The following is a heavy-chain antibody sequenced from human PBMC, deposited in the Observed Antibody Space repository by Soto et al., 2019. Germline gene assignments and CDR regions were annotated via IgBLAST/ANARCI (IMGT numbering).Heavy chain of an antibody. CDR1: GGNFNSHN. D-gene: IGHD3-16*01. J-gene: IGHJ6*02. V-gene: IGHV1-69*08. CDR2: IIPTLGKP. CDR3: GRDTTTFPYYYGMDV. Sequence: VQLVQSGAEVKKPGSSVKVSYKASGGNFNSHNINWVRQAPGQGLEWMGRIIPTLGKPNYAQKFQGRVTISADTSTSTAYMELSSLNSDDTAVYYCGRDTTTFPYYYGMDVWGQGTTVTVSS.